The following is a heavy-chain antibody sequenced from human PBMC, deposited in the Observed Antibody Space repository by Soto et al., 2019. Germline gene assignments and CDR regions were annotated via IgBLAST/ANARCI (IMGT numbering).Heavy chain of an antibody. D-gene: IGHD3-3*01. CDR2: ISSSSSTI. V-gene: IGHV3-48*02. CDR1: GFTFSSYS. J-gene: IGHJ5*02. Sequence: EVQLVESGGGLVQPGGSLRLSCAASGFTFSSYSMNWVRQAPGKGLEWVSYISSSSSTIYYADSVKGRFTISRDNAKNSLYLQMNSLRDEDTAVYYCSVAYYDFWSGTNWFDPWGQGTLVTVSS. CDR3: SVAYYDFWSGTNWFDP.